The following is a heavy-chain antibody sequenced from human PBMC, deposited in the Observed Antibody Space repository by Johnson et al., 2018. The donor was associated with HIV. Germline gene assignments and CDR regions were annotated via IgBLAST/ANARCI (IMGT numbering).Heavy chain of an antibody. D-gene: IGHD3-10*01. Sequence: QMLLVESGGGVVQPGGSLRLSCAASGFTFSSYGMHWVRQAPGKGLEWVAAIWYDGSNKYYADSVNGRFTISRDNDKNTLYLQMNSPSPEDTGVYHCARDRHGSGRPNAFDVWGQGTVVTVSS. CDR3: ARDRHGSGRPNAFDV. CDR1: GFTFSSYG. V-gene: IGHV3-33*01. J-gene: IGHJ3*01. CDR2: IWYDGSNK.